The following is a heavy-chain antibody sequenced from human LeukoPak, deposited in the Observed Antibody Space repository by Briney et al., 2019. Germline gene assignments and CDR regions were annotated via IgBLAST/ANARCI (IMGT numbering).Heavy chain of an antibody. Sequence: GGSLRLSCAASGFTFSSYGMHWVRQAPGKGLEWVAVISYDGSNKYYADSVKGRFTISRDNSGNTLFFQLTNLRVEDTAVYYCARRGGSSWSSFDYWGHGTLVTVSS. V-gene: IGHV3-30*03. CDR1: GFTFSSYG. CDR2: ISYDGSNK. CDR3: ARRGGSSWSSFDY. J-gene: IGHJ4*01. D-gene: IGHD6-13*01.